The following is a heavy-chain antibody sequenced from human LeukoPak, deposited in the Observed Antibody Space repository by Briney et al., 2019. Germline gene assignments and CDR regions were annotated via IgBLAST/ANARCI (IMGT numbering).Heavy chain of an antibody. V-gene: IGHV1-2*02. J-gene: IGHJ4*02. CDR1: GYTFTGYY. CDR2: INPNSGGT. CDR3: ARASSTMIVVVTLFDY. Sequence: ASVKVSCKASGYTFTGYYMHWVRQAPGQGLEWMGWINPNSGGTNYAQKLQGRVTMTTDTATSTAYMELRSLRSDDTAVYYCARASSTMIVVVTLFDYWGQGTLVTVSS. D-gene: IGHD3-22*01.